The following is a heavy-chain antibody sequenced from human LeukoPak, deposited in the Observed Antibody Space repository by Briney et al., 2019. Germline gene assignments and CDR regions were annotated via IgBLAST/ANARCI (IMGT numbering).Heavy chain of an antibody. CDR2: INPNSGST. CDR3: ARDLSGSTEIDY. D-gene: IGHD1-26*01. J-gene: IGHJ4*02. V-gene: IGHV1-2*02. Sequence: ASVKVSCKASGYTFTGYYMHWVRQAPGQGLEWMGWINPNSGSTNYAQKFQGRVTMTRDTSISTAYMELSRLRSDDTAVYYCARDLSGSTEIDYWGQGTLVTVSS. CDR1: GYTFTGYY.